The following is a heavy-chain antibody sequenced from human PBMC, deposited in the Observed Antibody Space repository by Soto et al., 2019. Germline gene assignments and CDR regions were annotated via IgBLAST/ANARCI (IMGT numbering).Heavy chain of an antibody. Sequence: QVQLQESGPGLVKPSQTLSLTCNVSGDSIASGGHYWSWIRQSPGKGLEWIGYISYTGSTLYNPALKSRVIISLDTSKNLFSLELSSVTAADTAVYYCARDGKVRGVPFGVDVWGQGTTVTVSS. CDR1: GDSIASGGHY. V-gene: IGHV4-31*03. J-gene: IGHJ6*02. D-gene: IGHD3-10*01. CDR3: ARDGKVRGVPFGVDV. CDR2: ISYTGST.